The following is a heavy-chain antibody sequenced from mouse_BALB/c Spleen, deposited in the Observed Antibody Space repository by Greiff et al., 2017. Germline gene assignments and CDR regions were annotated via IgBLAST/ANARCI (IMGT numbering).Heavy chain of an antibody. CDR3: ARQPDERFDY. J-gene: IGHJ2*01. V-gene: IGHV5-6*01. CDR2: ISSGGSYT. Sequence: EVQLVESGGDLVKPGGSLKLSCAASGFTFSSYGMSWVRQTPDKRLEWVATISSGGSYTYYPDSVKGRFTISRDNAKNTLYLQMSSLKSEDTAMYYCARQPDERFDYWGQGTTLTVSA. CDR1: GFTFSSYG.